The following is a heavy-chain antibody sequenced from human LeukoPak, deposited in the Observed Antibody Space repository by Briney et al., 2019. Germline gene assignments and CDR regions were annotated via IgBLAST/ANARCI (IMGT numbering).Heavy chain of an antibody. J-gene: IGHJ4*02. D-gene: IGHD3-10*01. V-gene: IGHV3-33*01. CDR1: GFTFSSYG. CDR2: IWYDGSNK. CDR3: ARDRYYYGSGSYYKLMYYFDY. Sequence: PGRSLRLSCAAPGFTFSSYGMHWVRQAPGKGLEWVAVIWYDGSNKYYADSVKGRFTISRDNSKNTLYLQMNSLRAEDTAVYYCARDRYYYGSGSYYKLMYYFDYWGQGTLVTVSS.